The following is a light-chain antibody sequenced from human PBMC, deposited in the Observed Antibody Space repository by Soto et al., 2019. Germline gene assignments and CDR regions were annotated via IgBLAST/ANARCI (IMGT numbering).Light chain of an antibody. Sequence: DIQMTQSHSTLSGSVGDRVTITCLASQTISSWLAWYQQKPGKAPKLLIYKASTLKSGVPSRFSGSGSGTEFTLTISSLQPDDFATYYCQHYNSYSEAFGQGAKVDVK. CDR2: KAS. CDR3: QHYNSYSEA. J-gene: IGKJ1*01. V-gene: IGKV1-5*03. CDR1: QTISSW.